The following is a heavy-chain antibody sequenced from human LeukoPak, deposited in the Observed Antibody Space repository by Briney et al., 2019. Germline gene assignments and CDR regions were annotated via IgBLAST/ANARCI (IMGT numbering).Heavy chain of an antibody. CDR2: INPNSGGT. CDR1: GYTFTFYY. Sequence: GASVTVSSTPSGYTFTFYYMHWVRQAPGQGLEWMGWINPNSGGTYYAQKFPGRVTMTRDTSISTAYMELSRLRSDDTAVYYCARDPPYSSSSYFDYWGQGTLVTVSS. D-gene: IGHD6-6*01. CDR3: ARDPPYSSSSYFDY. V-gene: IGHV1-2*02. J-gene: IGHJ4*02.